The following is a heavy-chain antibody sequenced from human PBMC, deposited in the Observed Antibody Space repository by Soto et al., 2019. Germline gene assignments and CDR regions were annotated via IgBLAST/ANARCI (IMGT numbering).Heavy chain of an antibody. J-gene: IGHJ4*02. CDR2: INTDGSDT. D-gene: IGHD2-15*01. V-gene: IGHV3-74*01. Sequence: PGGSLRLSCAASGFIFSSDWMHWVRQAPGKGLVWVSRINTDGSDTSYADSVKGRFTISRDNAKNTVYLQMNSLRDEDTAVYYCARARGGYIDYWGQGTLVTVSS. CDR3: ARARGGYIDY. CDR1: GFIFSSDW.